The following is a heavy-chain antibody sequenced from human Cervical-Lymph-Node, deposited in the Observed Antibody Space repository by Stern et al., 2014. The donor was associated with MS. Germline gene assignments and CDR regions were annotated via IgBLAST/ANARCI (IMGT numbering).Heavy chain of an antibody. CDR2: IYHSGGT. CDR1: GDSVSGSNW. J-gene: IGHJ6*02. D-gene: IGHD1-14*01. V-gene: IGHV4-4*02. CDR3: AREKTILYGMDV. Sequence: QVQLQESGPGLVKPSGTLSLTCGVSGDSVSGSNWWSWVRQPPGKGLEWIADIYHSGGTNYNLSLNSRVTLSVHKAHDQISLKTSAVTAADTAVYYCAREKTILYGMDVWGQGTTVTVSS.